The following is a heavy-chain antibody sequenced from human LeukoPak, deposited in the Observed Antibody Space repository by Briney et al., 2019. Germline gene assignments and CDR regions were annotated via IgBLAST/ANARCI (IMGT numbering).Heavy chain of an antibody. CDR3: ARGDDYKSTLFDY. CDR2: IIPIFGTA. D-gene: IGHD5-12*01. V-gene: IGHV1-69*13. Sequence: ASVKVSCKASGGTFSSYAISWVRQAPGQGLEWMGGIIPIFGTANYAQKFQGRVTITADESTSTAYMELSSLRSEDTAVYYCARGDDYKSTLFDYWGQGTLVTVSS. J-gene: IGHJ4*02. CDR1: GGTFSSYA.